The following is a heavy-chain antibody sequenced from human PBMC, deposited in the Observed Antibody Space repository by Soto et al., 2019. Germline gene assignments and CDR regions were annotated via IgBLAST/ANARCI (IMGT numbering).Heavy chain of an antibody. CDR2: IYSGGST. Sequence: VVPLTLYCGASGFTGSSNYMNCVRQAPGKGLEWVSVIYSGGSTYYADSVKGRFTISRDNSKNTLYLQMNSLRAEDTAVYYCARDSYSSGWYDYWGQGTLVTVSS. CDR1: GFTGSSNY. CDR3: ARDSYSSGWYDY. J-gene: IGHJ4*02. D-gene: IGHD6-19*01. V-gene: IGHV3-53*01.